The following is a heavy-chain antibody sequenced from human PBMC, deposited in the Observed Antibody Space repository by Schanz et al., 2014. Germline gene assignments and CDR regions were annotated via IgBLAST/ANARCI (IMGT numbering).Heavy chain of an antibody. CDR3: ARSGSSNWYFFDY. CDR2: ISGSNGNT. V-gene: IGHV1-3*01. Sequence: QVQLVQSGAEVKKPGSSVKVSCKASGGTFSSFGISWVRQAPGQGLEWLGWISGSNGNTNYTQKFQGRVTITRDTLASTAYMEVSSLRSEDTAVYYCARSGSSNWYFFDYWGQGTLVTVSS. J-gene: IGHJ4*02. D-gene: IGHD6-13*01. CDR1: GGTFSSFG.